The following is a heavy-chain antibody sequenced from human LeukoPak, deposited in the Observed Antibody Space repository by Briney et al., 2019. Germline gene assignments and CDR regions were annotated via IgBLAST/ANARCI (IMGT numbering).Heavy chain of an antibody. CDR2: IKHDGSEK. D-gene: IGHD6-13*01. CDR1: GFTFSTYW. Sequence: GGSLRLSCAASGFTFSTYWMSWLRQAPGKGLEWVANIKHDGSEKYYVDSVKGRFTISRDNAQNSLYLQMSSLRAEDTAVYYCARHAPERQLAESWYDPWGQGTLVTVSS. J-gene: IGHJ5*02. V-gene: IGHV3-7*01. CDR3: ARHAPERQLAESWYDP.